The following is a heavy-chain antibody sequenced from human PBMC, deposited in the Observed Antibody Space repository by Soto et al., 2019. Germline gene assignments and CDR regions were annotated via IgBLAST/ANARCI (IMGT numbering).Heavy chain of an antibody. D-gene: IGHD2-21*02. CDR2: ISWNSGSI. CDR3: AKVLYGGNSPDAFDI. CDR1: GFTFDDYA. J-gene: IGHJ3*02. Sequence: EVQLVESGGGLVQPGRSLRLSCAASGFTFDDYAMHWVRQAPGKGLEWVSGISWNSGSIGYADSVKGRFTISRDNAKNSLYLQMNSLRAEDTALYYCAKVLYGGNSPDAFDIWGQGTMVTVSS. V-gene: IGHV3-9*01.